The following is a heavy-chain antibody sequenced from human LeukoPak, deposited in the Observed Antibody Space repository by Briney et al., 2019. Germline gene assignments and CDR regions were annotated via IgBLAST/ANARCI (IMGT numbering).Heavy chain of an antibody. J-gene: IGHJ6*02. CDR3: ARDRSYYGSGNYGMDV. V-gene: IGHV3-7*01. D-gene: IGHD3-10*01. Sequence: PGGSLRLSCAASGFTFSSYWMSWVRQAPGKGQEWVANIKQDGSEKYYVDSVKGRFTISRDNAKNSLYLQMNSLRAEDTAVYYCARDRSYYGSGNYGMDVWGQGTTVTVSS. CDR1: GFTFSSYW. CDR2: IKQDGSEK.